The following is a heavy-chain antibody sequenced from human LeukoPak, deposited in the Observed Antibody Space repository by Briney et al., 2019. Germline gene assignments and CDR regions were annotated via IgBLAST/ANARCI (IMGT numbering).Heavy chain of an antibody. J-gene: IGHJ4*02. V-gene: IGHV1-3*01. CDR3: TRGIWSSHNKDYYFDY. CDR1: GYTFTNYA. D-gene: IGHD2-2*01. CDR2: INAGNGNT. Sequence: GASVKVSWKASGYTFTNYAMNWVRQAPGQRLEWMGWINAGNGNTKSSQRFQDRVTITRDTSASTAYMELNSLRSEDTAVYYCTRGIWSSHNKDYYFDYWGQGSLVTVSS.